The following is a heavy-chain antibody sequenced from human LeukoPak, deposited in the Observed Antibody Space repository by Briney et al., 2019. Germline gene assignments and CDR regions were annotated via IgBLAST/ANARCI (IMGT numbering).Heavy chain of an antibody. Sequence: PGGSLRLSCAASGFTFYAYAMTWVRQAPGKGLEWVSGIGGSGDSTIYADSVRGRFTISRYNSKDTLYLQMNNLRAEDTAIYYCAKAACTYCSDCSRGPTSLYYWGQGTLVTVSS. CDR3: AKAACTYCSDCSRGPTSLYY. CDR1: GFTFYAYA. V-gene: IGHV3-23*01. D-gene: IGHD2-15*01. J-gene: IGHJ4*02. CDR2: IGGSGDST.